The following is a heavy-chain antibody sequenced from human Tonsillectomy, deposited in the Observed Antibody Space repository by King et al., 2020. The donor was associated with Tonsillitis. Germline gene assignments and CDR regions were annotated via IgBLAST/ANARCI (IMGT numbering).Heavy chain of an antibody. D-gene: IGHD6-13*01. CDR1: GYTFTSYD. CDR2: MNPNSGNT. Sequence: VQLVESGAEVKKPGASVKVSCKASGYTFTSYDINWVRQATGQGLEWMGWMNPNSGNTGYAQKFQGRVTMTRNTSISTAYKELSSLRSEDTAVYYCARGGTLIAAAGTSNAFDIWGQGTMVTVSS. V-gene: IGHV1-8*01. J-gene: IGHJ3*02. CDR3: ARGGTLIAAAGTSNAFDI.